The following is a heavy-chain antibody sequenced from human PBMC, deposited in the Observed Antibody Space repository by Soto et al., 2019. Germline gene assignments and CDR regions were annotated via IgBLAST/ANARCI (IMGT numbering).Heavy chain of an antibody. CDR3: ARTVGAAYYFDF. Sequence: PSETLSLTCTVSGGSLSSYYWIWIRQPPGKGLEWIGYIYTSGSTNYNPSLKSRVNMSIDTSNNHFSLNLKSVTAADAAVYYCARTVGAAYYFDFWGQGALVTVSS. CDR2: IYTSGST. V-gene: IGHV4-4*08. D-gene: IGHD1-26*01. CDR1: GGSLSSYY. J-gene: IGHJ4*02.